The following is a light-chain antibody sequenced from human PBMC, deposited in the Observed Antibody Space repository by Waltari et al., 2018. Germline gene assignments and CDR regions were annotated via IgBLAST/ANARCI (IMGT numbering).Light chain of an antibody. CDR1: ALPKQY. CDR2: KDT. Sequence: SYELTQPPSVSVSPGQTARITCSGDALPKQYSFWYQQRSGQAPVVVIYKDTERPPGIPERFSGSSSGTRVTLTISGVQAEDEADYYCQSTDNSGTYVVFGGGTKLTVL. V-gene: IGLV3-25*03. J-gene: IGLJ2*01. CDR3: QSTDNSGTYVV.